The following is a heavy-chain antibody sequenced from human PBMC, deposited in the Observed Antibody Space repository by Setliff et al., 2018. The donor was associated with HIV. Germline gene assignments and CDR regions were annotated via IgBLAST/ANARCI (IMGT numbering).Heavy chain of an antibody. Sequence: GGSLRLSCAASGFIFSTYAMHWVRQAPGKGLEWVSGIKWNGGTMIYADSVKGRFTISRDNSKNTLYLLMNGLRVEDTAVYYCAKDGISGGAYPPYYFDYWGHGTLVTVSS. CDR2: IKWNGGTM. CDR3: AKDGISGGAYPPYYFDY. V-gene: IGHV3-23*01. D-gene: IGHD2-15*01. J-gene: IGHJ4*01. CDR1: GFIFSTYA.